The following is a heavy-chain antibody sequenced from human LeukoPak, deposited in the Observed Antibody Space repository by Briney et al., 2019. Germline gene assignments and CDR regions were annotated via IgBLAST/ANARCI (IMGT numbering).Heavy chain of an antibody. V-gene: IGHV4-38-2*01. CDR3: ARLRLPKGVFDY. CDR1: GYSISSAYY. J-gene: IGHJ4*02. Sequence: NTSETLSLTCAVSGYSISSAYYWGWIRQPPGKGLEWIGSIYHSGSTYYNPSLKSRVTISVDTSKNQFSLKLSSVTSADTAVYYCARLRLPKGVFDYWGQGTLVTVSS. CDR2: IYHSGST. D-gene: IGHD2-2*01.